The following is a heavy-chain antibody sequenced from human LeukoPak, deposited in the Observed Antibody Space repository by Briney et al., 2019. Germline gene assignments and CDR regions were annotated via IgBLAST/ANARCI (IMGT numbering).Heavy chain of an antibody. CDR1: GGSISSGSYY. D-gene: IGHD3-9*01. J-gene: IGHJ5*02. CDR2: IYTSGST. V-gene: IGHV4-61*02. Sequence: PSETLSLTCTVSGGSISSGSYYWSWIRQPAGKGLEWIGRIYTSGSTNYNPSLKSRVTISVDTSKNQFSLKLSSVTAADTAVYYCARESRPGHYRKYHYDIPTNWFDPWGQGTLVTVSS. CDR3: ARESRPGHYRKYHYDIPTNWFDP.